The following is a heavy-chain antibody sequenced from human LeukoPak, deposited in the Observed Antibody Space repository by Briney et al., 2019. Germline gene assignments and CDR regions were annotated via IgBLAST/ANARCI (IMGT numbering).Heavy chain of an antibody. CDR1: GGSISSYY. CDR3: ARYYAGYGMDV. V-gene: IGHV4-59*12. J-gene: IGHJ6*02. Sequence: NTSETLSLTCTVSGGSISSYYWSWIRQPPGKGLEWIGYIYYSGSTNYNPSPKSRVTISVDTSKNQFSLKLSSVTAAATAVYYCARYYAGYGMDVWGQGTTVTVSS. CDR2: IYYSGST. D-gene: IGHD1-26*01.